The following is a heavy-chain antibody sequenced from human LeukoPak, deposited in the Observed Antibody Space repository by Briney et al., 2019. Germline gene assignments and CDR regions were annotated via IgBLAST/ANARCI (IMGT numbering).Heavy chain of an antibody. V-gene: IGHV3-23*01. D-gene: IGHD3-10*01. CDR3: AKLTLSYGSGSYSDY. CDR2: ISGSGGST. J-gene: IGHJ4*02. CDR1: GFTFSSYA. Sequence: GGSLRLSCAASGFTFSSYAMSWVRQAPGKGLEWVSAISGSGGSTYYADSVKGRFTISRDNSKNTLYLQMNSLRAEDTAVYYCAKLTLSYGSGSYSDYWGQGTLVTVSS.